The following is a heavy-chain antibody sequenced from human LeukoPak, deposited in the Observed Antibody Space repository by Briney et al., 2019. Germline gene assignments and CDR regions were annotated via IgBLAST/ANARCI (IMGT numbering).Heavy chain of an antibody. D-gene: IGHD3-16*01. CDR2: ISSSSSIM. V-gene: IGHV3-48*01. CDR3: ARDWAGGLFDY. CDR1: GFTFSNYN. Sequence: PGGSLRLSCAASGFTFSNYNMNRVRQAPGKGLEWVSFISSSSSIMFYADSVQGRFTISRDNAKNSLYLQMNSLRAEDTAVYYCARDWAGGLFDYWGQGTLVTVSS. J-gene: IGHJ4*02.